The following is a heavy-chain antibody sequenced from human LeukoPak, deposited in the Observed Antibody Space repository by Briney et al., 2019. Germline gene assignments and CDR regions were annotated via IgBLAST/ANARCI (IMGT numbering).Heavy chain of an antibody. V-gene: IGHV3-11*04. CDR2: ISGSGSNK. Sequence: PGGSLRLSCAASGFTFSDYFMTWIRQAPGKRLEWVSYISGSGSNKYYEDSVKGRFTISRDNAKSSLYLQRNSLRVEDTAVYYCATSQSSVAGIVGDWGQGTLVTVSS. J-gene: IGHJ4*02. CDR3: ATSQSSVAGIVGD. CDR1: GFTFSDYF. D-gene: IGHD6-19*01.